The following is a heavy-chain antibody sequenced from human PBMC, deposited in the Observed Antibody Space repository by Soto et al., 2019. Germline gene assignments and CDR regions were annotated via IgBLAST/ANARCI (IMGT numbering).Heavy chain of an antibody. J-gene: IGHJ6*03. V-gene: IGHV4-59*01. CDR1: GGSISSYY. Sequence: SETLSLTCTVSGGSISSYYWSWIRQPPGKGLEWIGYIYYSGSTNYNPSLKSRVTISVDTSKNQFSLKLSSVTAADTAVYYCASLSMTTKYYYYYMDVWGKGTTVTVSS. CDR2: IYYSGST. CDR3: ASLSMTTKYYYYYMDV. D-gene: IGHD4-17*01.